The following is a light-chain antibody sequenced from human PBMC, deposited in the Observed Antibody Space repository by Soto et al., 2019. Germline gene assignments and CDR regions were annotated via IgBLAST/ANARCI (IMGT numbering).Light chain of an antibody. J-gene: IGLJ2*01. CDR2: DVI. CDR3: QSYDSSLSGVV. V-gene: IGLV2-8*01. CDR1: GSDIGAYNY. Sequence: QSVLTQPPSASGSPGQSVTISCTGTGSDIGAYNYVSWYQQYPGKAPKVMIYDVIKRPSGVPDRFSGSKSGNTASLTVSGLRAEDEADYYCQSYDSSLSGVVFGGGTQLTVL.